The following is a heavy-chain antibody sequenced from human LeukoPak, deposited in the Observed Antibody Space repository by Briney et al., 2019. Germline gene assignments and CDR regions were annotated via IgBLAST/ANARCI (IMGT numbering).Heavy chain of an antibody. D-gene: IGHD3-22*01. Sequence: ASVKVSCKASGYTFTSYYMHWVRQAPGQGLEWMGIINPSGGSTSYAQKFQGRVTMTRDMSTSTVYMELSSLRSEDTAVYYCARSPTNYYDSSPPDYWGQGTLVTVSS. CDR1: GYTFTSYY. V-gene: IGHV1-46*01. J-gene: IGHJ4*02. CDR2: INPSGGST. CDR3: ARSPTNYYDSSPPDY.